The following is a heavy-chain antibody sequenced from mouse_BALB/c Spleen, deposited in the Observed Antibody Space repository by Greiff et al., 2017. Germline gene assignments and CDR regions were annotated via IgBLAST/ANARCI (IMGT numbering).Heavy chain of an antibody. D-gene: IGHD2-4*01. CDR1: GFSLTGYG. V-gene: IGHV2-6-7*01. J-gene: IGHJ4*01. CDR3: ARVDDYEDNAMDY. CDR2: IWGDGST. Sequence: VQLQESGPGLVAPSQSLSITCTVSGFSLTGYGVNWVRQPPGKGLEWLGMIWGDGSTDYNSALKSRLSISKDNSKSQVFLKMNSLQTDDTARYYCARVDDYEDNAMDYWGQGTSVTVSS.